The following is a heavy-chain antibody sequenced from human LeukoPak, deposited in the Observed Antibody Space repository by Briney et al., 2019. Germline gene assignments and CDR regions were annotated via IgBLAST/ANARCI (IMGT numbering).Heavy chain of an antibody. J-gene: IGHJ5*02. D-gene: IGHD3-10*01. CDR1: GFTSSSYA. V-gene: IGHV3-23*01. CDR3: AKTKYVLLWFGELAPNWFDP. Sequence: GGSLRLSCAASGFTSSSYAMSWVRQAPGKGLEWVSAISGSGGSTYYADSVKGRFTISRDNSKNTLYLQMNSLRAEDTAVYYCAKTKYVLLWFGELAPNWFDPWGQGTLVTVSS. CDR2: ISGSGGST.